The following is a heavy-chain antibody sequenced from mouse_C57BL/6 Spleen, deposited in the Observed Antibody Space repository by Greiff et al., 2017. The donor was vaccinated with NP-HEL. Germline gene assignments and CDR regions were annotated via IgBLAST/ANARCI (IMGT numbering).Heavy chain of an antibody. CDR1: GFTFSSYA. CDR2: ISDGGSYT. Sequence: EVKLVESGGGLVKPGGSLKLSCAASGFTFSSYAMSLVRKTPEKRLEWVATISDGGSYTYYPDNVKGRFTIFRDNAKNNLYLQMSHLKSEDTAMYYCAREGWEGYFAYWGQGTLVTVSA. V-gene: IGHV5-4*01. J-gene: IGHJ3*01. CDR3: AREGWEGYFAY. D-gene: IGHD2-2*01.